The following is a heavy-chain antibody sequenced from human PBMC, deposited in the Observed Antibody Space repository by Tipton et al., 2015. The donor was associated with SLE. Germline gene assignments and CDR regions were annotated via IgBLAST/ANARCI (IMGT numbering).Heavy chain of an antibody. CDR2: INWNGGST. V-gene: IGHV3-20*04. CDR3: ASDREAAAGAYYWHFDL. D-gene: IGHD6-13*01. Sequence: SLRLSCAASGFTFDDYGMSWVRQAPGKGLEWVSGINWNGGSTGYADSVKGRFTISRDNAKNSLYLQMNSLRPEDTSLYYCASDREAAAGAYYWHFDLWGRGTLVNVSS. J-gene: IGHJ2*01. CDR1: GFTFDDYG.